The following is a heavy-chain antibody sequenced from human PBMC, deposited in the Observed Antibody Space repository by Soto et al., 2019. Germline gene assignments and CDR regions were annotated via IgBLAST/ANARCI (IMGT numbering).Heavy chain of an antibody. CDR3: ARVKPLRFLEWSNNWFDP. CDR1: GGSISSGDYY. V-gene: IGHV4-30-4*01. Sequence: SETLSLTCTVSGGSISSGDYYWSWIRQPPGKGLEWIGYIYYSGSTYYNPSLKSRVTISVDTSKNQFSLKLSSVTAADTAVYYCARVKPLRFLEWSNNWFDPWGQGTLVTVSS. D-gene: IGHD3-3*01. CDR2: IYYSGST. J-gene: IGHJ5*02.